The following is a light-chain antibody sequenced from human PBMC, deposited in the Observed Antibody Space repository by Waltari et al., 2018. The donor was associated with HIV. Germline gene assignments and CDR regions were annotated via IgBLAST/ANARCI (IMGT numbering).Light chain of an antibody. CDR3: CSYAGNSVI. V-gene: IGLV2-14*03. J-gene: IGLJ2*01. Sequence: QSALTQPASVSGSPGQSITISCTGTNSDVGGYNYVSWYQQHPGKAPKLMIYDVSKRPSVVSDRFSGSKSGNTASLTISGRQASDEADYYCCSYAGNSVIFGGGTKLTVL. CDR1: NSDVGGYNY. CDR2: DVS.